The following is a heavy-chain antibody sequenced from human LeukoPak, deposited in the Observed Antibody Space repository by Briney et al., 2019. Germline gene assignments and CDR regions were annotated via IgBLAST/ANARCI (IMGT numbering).Heavy chain of an antibody. J-gene: IGHJ4*02. V-gene: IGHV3-7*03. CDR3: ARAANYARDY. D-gene: IGHD4/OR15-4a*01. CDR2: IKQDGSEK. CDR1: GFTFSSYW. Sequence: GGSLRLSCAAPGFTFSSYWMSWVRQAPGKGLEWVANIKQDGSEKYYVDSVKGRFTISRDNAMNSLYLQMNSLRAEDTAVYYCARAANYARDYWGQGTLVTVSS.